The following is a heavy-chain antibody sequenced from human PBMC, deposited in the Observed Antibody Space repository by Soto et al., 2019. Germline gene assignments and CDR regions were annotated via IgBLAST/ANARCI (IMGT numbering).Heavy chain of an antibody. CDR2: INAHNGNT. CDR3: ARDLFVGFDY. D-gene: IGHD3-3*01. CDR1: GYTFTSYG. J-gene: IGHJ4*02. Sequence: QVQLVQSGAEVKKPGASVKVSFKASGYTFTSYGISWVRQAPGQGLEWMGWINAHNGNTKYAQKLQGRVTLTTDTSPRTAYMELRSLRCDDTAVYYCARDLFVGFDYWGQGTLVTVSS. V-gene: IGHV1-18*01.